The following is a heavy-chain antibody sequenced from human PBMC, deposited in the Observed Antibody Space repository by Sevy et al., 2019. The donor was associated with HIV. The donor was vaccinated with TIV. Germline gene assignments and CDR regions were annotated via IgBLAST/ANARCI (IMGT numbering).Heavy chain of an antibody. CDR2: LSGSGGST. CDR3: AKDRVWELGDAFDI. D-gene: IGHD3-10*01. CDR1: GFTFSSYA. Sequence: GGSLRLSCAASGFTFSSYAMSWVRQAPGKGLEWVSGLSGSGGSTNYADSVKGRFTISSDNSKNTLYLQMNSLRAEDTAVYYCAKDRVWELGDAFDIWGQGTMVTVSS. V-gene: IGHV3-23*01. J-gene: IGHJ3*02.